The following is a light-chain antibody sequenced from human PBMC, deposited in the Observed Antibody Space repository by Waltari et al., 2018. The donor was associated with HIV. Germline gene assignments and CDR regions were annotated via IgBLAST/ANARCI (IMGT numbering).Light chain of an antibody. CDR2: DDS. J-gene: IGLJ2*01. V-gene: IGLV3-21*02. CDR1: NIGSKG. CDR3: QVWDSSTDLRV. Sequence: SYVLTQPPSVSVAPGQTARITCGGDNIGSKGVHWYQKNPSQAPVLVVYDDSDRPSGIPDRFSGSSSWNTATLTISRVEAGDEADFYCQVWDSSTDLRVFGGETKLTVL.